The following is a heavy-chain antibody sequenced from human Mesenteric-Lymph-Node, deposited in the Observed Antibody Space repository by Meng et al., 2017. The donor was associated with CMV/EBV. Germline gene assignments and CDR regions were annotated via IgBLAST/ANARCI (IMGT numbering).Heavy chain of an antibody. J-gene: IGHJ4*02. D-gene: IGHD1-26*01. CDR1: GFTFSSYW. CDR3: ARKSVIGSGEFDY. V-gene: IGHV3-7*01. Sequence: GESLKISCAASGFTFSSYWMSWVRQAPGKGLEWVANIKQDGSEKYYVDSVKGRFTISRDNAKNSLYLQMNSLRAEDTAVYYCARKSVIGSGEFDYWGQGTPVTVSS. CDR2: IKQDGSEK.